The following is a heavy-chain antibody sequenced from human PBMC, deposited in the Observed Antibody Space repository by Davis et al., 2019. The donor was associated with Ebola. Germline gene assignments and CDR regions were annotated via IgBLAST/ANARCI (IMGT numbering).Heavy chain of an antibody. CDR1: GFTFSNYW. CDR3: ARVGDGSGSARGYYGMDV. CDR2: IKQDGSEK. Sequence: GESLKISCAASGFTFSNYWMSWVRQPPGKGLEWVANIKQDGSEKQYVDSLKGRITISRDNAKNSLYLQMNSLRAEDTAVYYCARVGDGSGSARGYYGMDVWGQGTTVTVSS. J-gene: IGHJ6*02. D-gene: IGHD3-10*01. V-gene: IGHV3-7*03.